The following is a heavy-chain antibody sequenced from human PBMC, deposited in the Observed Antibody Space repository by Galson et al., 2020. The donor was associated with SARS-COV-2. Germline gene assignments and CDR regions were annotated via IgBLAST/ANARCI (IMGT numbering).Heavy chain of an antibody. CDR2: VLNSGTT. D-gene: IGHD6-19*01. CDR1: GGSIRSSTYY. V-gene: IGHV4-39*07. CDR3: ARDATSSGWYNWFDP. Sequence: SETLSLTCTVSGGSIRSSTYYWGWIRQPPGQGLEWIGSVLNSGTTHYSPSLQRRVTISVDTSKNQFSLNLNSVTAADTAMYYCARDATSSGWYNWFDPWGQGTLVTVSS. J-gene: IGHJ5*02.